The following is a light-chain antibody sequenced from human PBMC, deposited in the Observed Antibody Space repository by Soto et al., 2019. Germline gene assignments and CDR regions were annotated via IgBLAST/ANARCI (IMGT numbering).Light chain of an antibody. J-gene: IGKJ4*01. CDR2: RAS. V-gene: IGKV3-15*01. CDR1: QSLSGN. Sequence: EIVMTQSPATLSVSPGERATLSCRASQSLSGNLAWYQQKPGQAPRLLIYRASTRATGVPARFSASGSGTEFTLTISSLQPEDFATYYCQQGASFPRTFGGGTKVEIK. CDR3: QQGASFPRT.